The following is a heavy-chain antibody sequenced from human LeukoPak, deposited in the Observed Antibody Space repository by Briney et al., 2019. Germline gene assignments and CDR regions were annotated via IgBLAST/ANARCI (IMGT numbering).Heavy chain of an antibody. CDR1: GGSISSGGYY. J-gene: IGHJ5*02. Sequence: PSETLSLTCTVSGGSISSGGYYWSWIRQYPGKGLEWIGYIYYSGSTYYNPSLKSRVTISVDTSKNQFSLKLSSVTAADTAVYYCARGPGEGIVVVPAATSFDPWGQGTLVTVSS. D-gene: IGHD2-2*01. CDR2: IYYSGST. CDR3: ARGPGEGIVVVPAATSFDP. V-gene: IGHV4-31*03.